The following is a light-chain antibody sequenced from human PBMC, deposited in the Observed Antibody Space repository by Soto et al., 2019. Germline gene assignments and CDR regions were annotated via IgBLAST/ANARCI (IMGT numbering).Light chain of an antibody. J-gene: IGKJ1*01. V-gene: IGKV3-20*01. CDR3: QQYSRSPLT. CDR2: AAS. Sequence: EVVLTQSPGTLSLSPGERATLSCRASQSVSSNSLAWYQQKPGQAPRLLIYAASSRATGLPDRFSGSGSGTDFTLTISSLQPEDFAVYYCQQYSRSPLTFGQGTKVEIK. CDR1: QSVSSNS.